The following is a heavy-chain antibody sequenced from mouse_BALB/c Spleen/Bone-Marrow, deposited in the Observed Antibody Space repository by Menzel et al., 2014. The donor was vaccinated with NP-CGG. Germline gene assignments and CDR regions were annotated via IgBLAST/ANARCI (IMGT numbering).Heavy chain of an antibody. CDR1: GFKIKDTY. CDR2: IDPANGDT. J-gene: IGHJ2*01. D-gene: IGHD2-14*01. Sequence: VQLKQSGAELVKPGASVKLSCTASGFKIKDTYMHRVRQRPEQGLEWIGRIDPANGDTRYDPKFQGKATITADTSSSTAYLQLSSLTSEDTAVYCCARYRLGTYFDYWGQGTTLTVSS. V-gene: IGHV14-3*02. CDR3: ARYRLGTYFDY.